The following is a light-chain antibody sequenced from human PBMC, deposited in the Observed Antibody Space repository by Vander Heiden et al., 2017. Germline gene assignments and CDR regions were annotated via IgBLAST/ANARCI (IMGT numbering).Light chain of an antibody. CDR2: GNS. CDR3: QSYDSSLSGHVV. Sequence: QSVLTQPPSVSGAPGQRVTISCTGSSSNIGAGYDVHWYQQLPGTAPKLLIYGNSNRPSGVPDRFSCSKSGTSDSLTITGLQAEDEADYYCQSYDSSLSGHVVFGGGTKLTVL. J-gene: IGLJ2*01. CDR1: SSNIGAGYD. V-gene: IGLV1-40*01.